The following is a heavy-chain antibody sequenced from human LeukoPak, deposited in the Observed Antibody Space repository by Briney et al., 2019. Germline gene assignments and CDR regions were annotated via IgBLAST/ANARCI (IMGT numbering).Heavy chain of an antibody. Sequence: PSETLSLTCTVSGGSISSSSYYWGWIRQPPGKGLEWIGSIYYSGSTYYNPSLKSRVTISVDTSKNQFSLKLSSVTAADTAVYYCARGRITIFGVVSSLDYWGQGTLVTVSS. CDR2: IYYSGST. J-gene: IGHJ4*02. CDR1: GGSISSSSYY. D-gene: IGHD3-3*01. CDR3: ARGRITIFGVVSSLDY. V-gene: IGHV4-39*01.